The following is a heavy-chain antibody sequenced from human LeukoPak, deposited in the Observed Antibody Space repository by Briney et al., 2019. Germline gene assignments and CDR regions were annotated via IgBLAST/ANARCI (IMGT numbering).Heavy chain of an antibody. V-gene: IGHV4-4*02. Sequence: SGTLSLTCAVSGGSISSSNWWSWVRQPPGKGLEWIGEIYHSGSTNYNPYLKSRVTISVDKSKNQFSLKLSSVTAADTAVYYCARGGSYYGSGSYLNYFDYWGQGTLVTVSS. CDR2: IYHSGST. CDR1: GGSISSSNW. J-gene: IGHJ4*02. D-gene: IGHD3-10*01. CDR3: ARGGSYYGSGSYLNYFDY.